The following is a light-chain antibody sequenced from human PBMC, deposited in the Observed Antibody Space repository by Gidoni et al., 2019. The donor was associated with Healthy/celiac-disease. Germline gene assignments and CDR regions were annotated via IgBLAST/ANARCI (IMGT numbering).Light chain of an antibody. J-gene: IGKJ2*01. Sequence: EIVLTQSPGTLSLSPGERATLSCRASQSVSSSYLAWYQQKPGQAPRLLIYGASSRATGIPDRFSGSGSGTDFTLTISRLETEDFAVYYCQQYGSFSYTFXXXTKLEIK. CDR3: QQYGSFSYT. CDR2: GAS. V-gene: IGKV3-20*01. CDR1: QSVSSSY.